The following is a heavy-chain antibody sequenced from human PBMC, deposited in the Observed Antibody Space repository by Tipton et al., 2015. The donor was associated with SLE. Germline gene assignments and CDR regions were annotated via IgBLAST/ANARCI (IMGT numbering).Heavy chain of an antibody. CDR3: GSGSQYYYYYMDV. D-gene: IGHD3-10*01. J-gene: IGHJ6*03. CDR1: GFTFDGFA. V-gene: IGHV3-23*03. Sequence: GSLRLSCVASGFTFDGFAMSWVRQAPGKGLEWVSVLYSGGSSTYYADSVKGRFTISRDNSKNTLYLELNSLRAEDTAVYFCGSGSQYYYYYMDVWGKGTTVTVSS. CDR2: LYSGGSST.